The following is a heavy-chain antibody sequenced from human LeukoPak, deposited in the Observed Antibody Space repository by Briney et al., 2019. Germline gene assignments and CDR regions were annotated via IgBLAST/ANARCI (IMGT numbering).Heavy chain of an antibody. CDR2: VGVFIGDT. CDR3: ARDFKEGCGWDDDLFDI. Sequence: ASVTVSCKASGSTFSNYGISWIRQAPGQGLEGVGWVGVFIGDTNYAQQFRGRVTMTTETSATTAYMELKSQGSDDTAIYYCARDFKEGCGWDDDLFDIWGEGTGVAVSS. D-gene: IGHD6-19*01. CDR1: GSTFSNYG. J-gene: IGHJ3*02. V-gene: IGHV1-18*01.